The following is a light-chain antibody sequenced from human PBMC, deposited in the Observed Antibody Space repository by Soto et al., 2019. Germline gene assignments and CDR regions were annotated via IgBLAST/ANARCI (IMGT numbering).Light chain of an antibody. CDR2: DDS. CDR3: QVWDMSSDHVV. J-gene: IGLJ2*01. CDR1: NIGSKS. V-gene: IGLV3-21*02. Sequence: SYELTQPPSVSVAPGQTATMTCAGNNIGSKSVHWYQQRPGQAPVLVVYDDSGRPSGIPERFSGTNSGSTATLTISRVEGGDEADYFCQVWDMSSDHVVFGGGTKVTVL.